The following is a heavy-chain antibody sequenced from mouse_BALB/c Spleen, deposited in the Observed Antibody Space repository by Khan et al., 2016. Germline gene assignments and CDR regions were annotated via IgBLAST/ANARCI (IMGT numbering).Heavy chain of an antibody. CDR1: GYSITSGYY. CDR3: LRGKGHFDY. CDR2: ISYGGNT. V-gene: IGHV3-6*02. J-gene: IGHJ2*01. D-gene: IGHD1-1*01. Sequence: EVQLLESGPGLVKPSQSLSLTCSVTGYSITSGYYWNWIRQFPGNKLEWMGYISYGGNTNYNPSLKNRISITRDTSKNQFFLKLNSVTTEDTATXFYLRGKGHFDYWGQGTTLTVSA.